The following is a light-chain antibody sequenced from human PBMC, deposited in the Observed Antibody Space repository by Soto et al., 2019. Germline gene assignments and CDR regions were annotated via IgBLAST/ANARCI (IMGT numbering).Light chain of an antibody. J-gene: IGKJ4*01. V-gene: IGKV1-33*01. CDR3: QQYDNLPLT. CDR1: QDISNY. Sequence: DIQMTQSPSSLSASVGDRVTITCQASQDISNYLNWYQQKPGKAPKLLIYDASNLETGVPSRFSGSRSGTDFTFTISSLQPEDIATYYCQQYDNLPLTFGGGTTVEIK. CDR2: DAS.